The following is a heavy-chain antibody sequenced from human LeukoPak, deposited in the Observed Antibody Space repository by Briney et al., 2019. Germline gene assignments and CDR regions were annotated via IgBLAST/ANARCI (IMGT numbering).Heavy chain of an antibody. Sequence: GGSLRLSCAASGFTFSSYWMSWVRQAPGKGLEWVANIKQDGSEKYYVDSVKGRFTISRDNAKNSLYLQMNSLRAEDTAVYYCAKTGYYDILTGYPPRYSAFDIWGQGTMVTVSS. J-gene: IGHJ3*02. V-gene: IGHV3-7*03. D-gene: IGHD3-9*01. CDR2: IKQDGSEK. CDR1: GFTFSSYW. CDR3: AKTGYYDILTGYPPRYSAFDI.